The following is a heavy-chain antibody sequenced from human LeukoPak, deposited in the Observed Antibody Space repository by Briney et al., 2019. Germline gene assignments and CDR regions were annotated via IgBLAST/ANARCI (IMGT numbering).Heavy chain of an antibody. CDR2: TYYSGST. Sequence: SETLSLTCTVSGGSVSSGSYYWSWIRQPPGKGLEWIGYTYYSGSTNYNPSLKSRVTISVDTSKNQFSLKLSSVTAADTAVYYCATGDSSGYYFHDAFDIWGQGTMVTVSS. D-gene: IGHD3-22*01. J-gene: IGHJ3*02. CDR1: GGSVSSGSYY. CDR3: ATGDSSGYYFHDAFDI. V-gene: IGHV4-61*01.